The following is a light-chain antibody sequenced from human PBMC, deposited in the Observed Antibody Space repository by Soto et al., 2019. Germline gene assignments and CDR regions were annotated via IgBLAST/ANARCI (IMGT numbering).Light chain of an antibody. V-gene: IGLV1-51*01. J-gene: IGLJ2*01. CDR3: ATWDSSLSAAV. CDR2: DNY. Sequence: HSVLTQPPSVSAAPGQTVTLSCSGSISNIGNNYVSWFQQFPGTGPKLLIYDNYKRPSGIPDRFSGSKSGTSATLGITGLQIGDEADYYCATWDSSLSAAVFGGGTKLTVL. CDR1: ISNIGNNY.